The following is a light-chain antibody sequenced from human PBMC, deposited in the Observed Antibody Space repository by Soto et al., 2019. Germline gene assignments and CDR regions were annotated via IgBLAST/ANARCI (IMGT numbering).Light chain of an antibody. CDR1: QTISSW. CDR2: KES. J-gene: IGKJ4*01. V-gene: IGKV1-5*03. Sequence: DIQMTQSPSKLSGSVGDRVNITCRASQTISSWLAWYQQKPGKAHKLMIYKESTLKSGVQYRFSGSGSGTDFTLTIRSMQPEDVATYYGKRTYNAQLPLGGGPKVDLK. CDR3: KRTYNAQLP.